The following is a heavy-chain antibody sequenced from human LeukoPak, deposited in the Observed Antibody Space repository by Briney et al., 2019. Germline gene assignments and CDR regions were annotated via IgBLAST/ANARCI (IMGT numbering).Heavy chain of an antibody. V-gene: IGHV3-7*01. CDR2: IRQDGGEK. Sequence: GGSLRLSCPVSGFTFTDYWMNWVRQAPGKGLEWVASIRQDGGEKSYVDSVKGRFTISRDNTKNSLYLQINSLRAEDTAVYYCARDGTAAGLYFDLWGQGTLVTVSS. J-gene: IGHJ4*01. CDR3: ARDGTAAGLYFDL. D-gene: IGHD6-13*01. CDR1: GFTFTDYW.